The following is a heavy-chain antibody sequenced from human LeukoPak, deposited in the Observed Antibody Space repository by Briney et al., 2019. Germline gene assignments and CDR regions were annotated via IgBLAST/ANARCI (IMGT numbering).Heavy chain of an antibody. CDR2: ILYDGRKK. J-gene: IGHJ4*02. V-gene: IGHV3-30-3*01. Sequence: HPGGSLRLSCAASGFTFSSYTIHWVRQAPGKGLEWVAIILYDGRKKYYADSVKGRFTISRENSKSALYLQMNSLITEDTAVYYCARELTGYFDFWGQGTLVTVSS. CDR3: ARELTGYFDF. D-gene: IGHD7-27*01. CDR1: GFTFSSYT.